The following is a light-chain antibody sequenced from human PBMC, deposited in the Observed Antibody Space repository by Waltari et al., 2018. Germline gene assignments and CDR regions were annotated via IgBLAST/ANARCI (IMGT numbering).Light chain of an antibody. CDR3: QQYYTTQVT. CDR2: AAS. CDR1: QDISSS. Sequence: DIQMTQSPSSLSASIGDRVTITCRASQDISSSLAWYHQTPGKAPKLLLYAASKLQSGVPSKFSGSGSGTHYTLTITSLQPDDFGTYFCQQYYTTQVTFGQGTKVEIK. J-gene: IGKJ1*01. V-gene: IGKV1-NL1*01.